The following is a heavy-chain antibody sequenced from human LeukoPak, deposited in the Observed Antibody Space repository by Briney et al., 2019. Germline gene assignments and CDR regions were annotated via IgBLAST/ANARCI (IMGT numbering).Heavy chain of an antibody. Sequence: SQTLSLTCAISGDSVSSNSAAWNWIRQSPSRGLEWLGRTYYRSKWYSDYAVSVKSRITINPDTSKNQFSLQLNSVTPEDTAVYYCANSIDFDYGDYYFDYWGQGALVTISS. V-gene: IGHV6-1*01. D-gene: IGHD4-17*01. CDR3: ANSIDFDYGDYYFDY. CDR1: GDSVSSNSAA. J-gene: IGHJ4*02. CDR2: TYYRSKWYS.